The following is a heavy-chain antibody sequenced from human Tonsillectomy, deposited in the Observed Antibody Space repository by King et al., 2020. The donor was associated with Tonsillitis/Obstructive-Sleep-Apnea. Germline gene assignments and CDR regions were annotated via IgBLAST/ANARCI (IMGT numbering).Heavy chain of an antibody. CDR2: ISGSGGST. V-gene: IGHV3-23*04. Sequence: VQLVESGGGLVQPGVSLRLSCAASGFTFSSYAMSWVRQAPGRGLEWVSAISGSGGSTYYADSVKGRFTISRDNSKNTLYLQMNSLRAEDTAVYYCAKDLVGATTTPNFDYWGQGTLVTVSS. CDR3: AKDLVGATTTPNFDY. J-gene: IGHJ4*02. D-gene: IGHD1-26*01. CDR1: GFTFSSYA.